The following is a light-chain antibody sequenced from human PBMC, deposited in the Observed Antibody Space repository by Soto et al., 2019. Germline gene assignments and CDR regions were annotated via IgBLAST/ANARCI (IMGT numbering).Light chain of an antibody. CDR3: QQYNNWPHT. J-gene: IGKJ2*01. V-gene: IGKV3-15*01. Sequence: EIVMTQSPATLSVSPGERATLSSRASQSVSSNLAWYQQKPAQAPRLLIYGASTRATGIPARFSGSGSGTEFTLTISSLQSEDFAVYYCQQYNNWPHTFGQGTKLEIK. CDR1: QSVSSN. CDR2: GAS.